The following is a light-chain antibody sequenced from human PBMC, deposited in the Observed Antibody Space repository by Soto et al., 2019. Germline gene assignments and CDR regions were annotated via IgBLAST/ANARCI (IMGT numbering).Light chain of an antibody. CDR1: QGISNY. CDR3: QKYNSAPYT. Sequence: DIQMTQSPSSLSASVGDRVTITCRASQGISNYLAGYQQKPGRAPKLLIYAASTLQSGVPSRFSGSGSGTDFTLTISGLQAEDVATYYCQKYNSAPYTFGQGTKLEIK. V-gene: IGKV1-27*01. J-gene: IGKJ2*01. CDR2: AAS.